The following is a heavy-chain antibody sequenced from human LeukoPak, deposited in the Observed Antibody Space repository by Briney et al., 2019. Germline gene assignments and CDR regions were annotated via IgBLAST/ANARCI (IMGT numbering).Heavy chain of an antibody. V-gene: IGHV3-21*01. CDR1: GFTFSSYS. D-gene: IGHD3-22*01. CDR2: ITSSSSYI. J-gene: IGHJ4*02. Sequence: GGSLRLSCAASGFTFSSYSMNWVRQAPGKGLEWVSSITSSSSYIYYADSVKGRFTISRDNAKNSLYLQMNSLRAEDTAVYYCARDRQYYDSSGYPSFFDYWGQGTLVTVSS. CDR3: ARDRQYYDSSGYPSFFDY.